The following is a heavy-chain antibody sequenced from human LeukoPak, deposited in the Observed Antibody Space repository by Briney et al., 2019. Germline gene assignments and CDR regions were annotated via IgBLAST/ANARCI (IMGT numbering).Heavy chain of an antibody. Sequence: GGSLRLSCAASGFTFSDYYMSWIRQAPGKGLEWVSYISSSGSTIYYADSVKGRFTISGDNAKNSLYLQMNSLRAEDTAVYYCAMALTPGIAAAATGYWGQGTLVTVSS. V-gene: IGHV3-11*01. J-gene: IGHJ4*02. CDR2: ISSSGSTI. D-gene: IGHD6-13*01. CDR3: AMALTPGIAAAATGY. CDR1: GFTFSDYY.